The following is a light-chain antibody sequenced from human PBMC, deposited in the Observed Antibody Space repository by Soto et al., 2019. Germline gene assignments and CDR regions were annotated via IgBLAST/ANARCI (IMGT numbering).Light chain of an antibody. V-gene: IGKV3D-20*02. Sequence: EIVLTQSPGTLSLSPGERATLSCRASQTVTSSYLAWYQQKPGQAPRLLIYGASSRATGIPDRFRGSGSGTDFTLTISSLEPEDFAVYYCQQRGDWPPITFGQGTRLEI. CDR3: QQRGDWPPIT. CDR2: GAS. CDR1: QTVTSSY. J-gene: IGKJ5*01.